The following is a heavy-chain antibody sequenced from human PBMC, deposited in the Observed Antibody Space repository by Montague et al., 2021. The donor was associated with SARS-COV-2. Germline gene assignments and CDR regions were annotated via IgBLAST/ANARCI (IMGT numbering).Heavy chain of an antibody. D-gene: IGHD3-9*01. J-gene: IGHJ6*03. Sequence: SETLSLTCTVSGGSISSYYWSWIRQPPGTGLEWIGYIYYSGSTNYNPSLKSRVTISVATSKTQFSLKLSSVTAADTAVYYCARGGYFYDILTGYYNDYYYYMDVWGKGTTVTVSS. CDR2: IYYSGST. CDR1: GGSISSYY. CDR3: ARGGYFYDILTGYYNDYYYYMDV. V-gene: IGHV4-59*08.